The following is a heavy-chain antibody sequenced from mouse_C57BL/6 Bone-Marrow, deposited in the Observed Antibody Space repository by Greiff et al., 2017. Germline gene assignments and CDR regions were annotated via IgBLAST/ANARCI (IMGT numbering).Heavy chain of an antibody. CDR3: AREDYEYDGTDY. V-gene: IGHV1-54*01. D-gene: IGHD2-4*01. CDR1: GYAFTNYL. Sequence: VQLQQSGAELVRPGTSVKVSCKASGYAFTNYLIEWVKQRPGQGLEWIGVINPGSGGTNYNEKFKGKATLTADKSSSTAYMQLSSLTSEDSAVYFCAREDYEYDGTDYWGQGTTLTVAS. CDR2: INPGSGGT. J-gene: IGHJ2*01.